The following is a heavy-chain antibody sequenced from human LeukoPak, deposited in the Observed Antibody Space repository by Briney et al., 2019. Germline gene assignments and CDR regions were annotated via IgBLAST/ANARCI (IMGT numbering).Heavy chain of an antibody. Sequence: SETLSLTCTVSGGSISSYYWSWIRQPPGKGLERIGYIYYSGSTNYNPSLKSRVTISVDTSKNQFSLKLSSVTAADTAVYYCARRTDFWSGYYWFDPWGQGTLVTVSS. V-gene: IGHV4-59*08. CDR1: GGSISSYY. J-gene: IGHJ5*02. CDR3: ARRTDFWSGYYWFDP. D-gene: IGHD3-3*01. CDR2: IYYSGST.